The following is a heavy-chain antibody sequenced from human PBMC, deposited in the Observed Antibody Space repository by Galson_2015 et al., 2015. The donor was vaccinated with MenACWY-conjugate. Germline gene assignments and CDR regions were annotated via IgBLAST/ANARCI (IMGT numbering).Heavy chain of an antibody. CDR3: ARHPPGGRGMDV. V-gene: IGHV5-51*01. Sequence: QSGAEVKKPGESLKISCKGSGYTFTTYWIGWVRQLPAKGLWWMGLISPGDSETRYSSAFQGQVTISADKSISTAYVQWDSLQASDTAMYYCARHPPGGRGMDVWGQGTTVTVSS. J-gene: IGHJ6*02. CDR1: GYTFTTYW. CDR2: ISPGDSET. D-gene: IGHD1-26*01.